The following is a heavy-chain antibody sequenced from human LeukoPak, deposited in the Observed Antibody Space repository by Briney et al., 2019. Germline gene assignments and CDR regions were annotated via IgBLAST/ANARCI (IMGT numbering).Heavy chain of an antibody. CDR2: INHSGST. CDR1: GGSFSGYY. V-gene: IGHV4-34*01. CDR3: ARHFARFNYYGSGSYPYYFDY. J-gene: IGHJ4*02. D-gene: IGHD3-10*01. Sequence: SETLSLTCAVYGGSFSGYYWSWIRQPPGKGLEWIGEINHSGSTNYNPSLKSRVTISVDTSKNQFSLKLSSVTAADTAVYYCARHFARFNYYGSGSYPYYFDYWGQGTLVTVSS.